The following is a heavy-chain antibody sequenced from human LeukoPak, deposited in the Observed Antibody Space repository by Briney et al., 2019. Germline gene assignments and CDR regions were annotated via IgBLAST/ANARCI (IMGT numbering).Heavy chain of an antibody. CDR3: ASLPSGRDAFDI. V-gene: IGHV1-46*01. J-gene: IGHJ3*02. CDR1: GYTFTSYY. Sequence: GASVKVSCKASGYTFTSYYMHWARQAPGQGLEWMGIINPSGGSTSYAQKFQGRVTMTRDTSTSTVYMELSSLRSEDTAVYYCASLPSGRDAFDIWGQGTMVTASS. CDR2: INPSGGST.